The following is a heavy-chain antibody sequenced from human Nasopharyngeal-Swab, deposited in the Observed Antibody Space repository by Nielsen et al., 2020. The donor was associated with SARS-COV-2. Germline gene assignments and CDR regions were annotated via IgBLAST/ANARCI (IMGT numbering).Heavy chain of an antibody. CDR3: ARDRVSGSYVDY. J-gene: IGHJ4*02. D-gene: IGHD1-26*01. Sequence: VRQDPGKGLEWVAVISYDGSNKYYADSVKGRFTISRDNSKNTLYLQMNSLRAEDTAVHYCARDRVSGSYVDYWGQGTLVTVSS. V-gene: IGHV3-30-3*01. CDR2: ISYDGSNK.